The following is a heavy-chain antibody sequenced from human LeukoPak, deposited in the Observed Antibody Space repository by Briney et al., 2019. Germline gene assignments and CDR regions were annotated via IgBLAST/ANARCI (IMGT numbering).Heavy chain of an antibody. CDR1: GFIFSNYA. J-gene: IGHJ4*02. V-gene: IGHV3-30*01. CDR2: ISSDGSKT. Sequence: GGSLRLSCAASGFIFSNYAMHWVRQAPGKGLEWVALISSDGSKTYHADSVKGRFSISRDNSKNTLYLQLNSLRAEDTSVYYCARDSTYWYDSGSSGPHYFGYWGQGTLVTVSS. D-gene: IGHD3-10*01. CDR3: ARDSTYWYDSGSSGPHYFGY.